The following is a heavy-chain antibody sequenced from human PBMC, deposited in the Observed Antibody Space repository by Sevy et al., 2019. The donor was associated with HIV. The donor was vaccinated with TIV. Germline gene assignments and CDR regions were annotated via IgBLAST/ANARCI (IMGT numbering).Heavy chain of an antibody. CDR2: IYYSGST. V-gene: IGHV4-30-4*01. Sequence: SETLSLTCTVSGDSISSGDYYWSWIRQPPGKGLEWIGYIYYSGSTNYNPSLRSRVTISVDTSKNQFSLKLGSVTAAEPAVYYCARAQYYYDRSGNYVLPRYYFDYWGQGALVTVSS. CDR1: GDSISSGDYY. CDR3: ARAQYYYDRSGNYVLPRYYFDY. J-gene: IGHJ4*02. D-gene: IGHD3-22*01.